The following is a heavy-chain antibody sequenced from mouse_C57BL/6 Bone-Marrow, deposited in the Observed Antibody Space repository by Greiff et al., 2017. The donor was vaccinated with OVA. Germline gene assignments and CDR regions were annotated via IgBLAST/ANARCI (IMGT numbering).Heavy chain of an antibody. Sequence: ESGPGLVKPSQSLSLTCSVPGYSITSGYYWNWIRQFPGNKLEWMGYISYDGSNNYNPSLKNRISITRDTSKNQFFLKLNSVTTEDTATYYCARLITTVVAYWYFDVWGTGTTVTVSS. J-gene: IGHJ1*03. CDR1: GYSITSGYY. CDR3: ARLITTVVAYWYFDV. D-gene: IGHD1-1*01. CDR2: ISYDGSN. V-gene: IGHV3-6*01.